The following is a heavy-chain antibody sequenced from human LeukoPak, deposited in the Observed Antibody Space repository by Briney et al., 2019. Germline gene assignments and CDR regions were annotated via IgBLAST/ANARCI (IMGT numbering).Heavy chain of an antibody. D-gene: IGHD3-10*01. CDR3: ARDRMVRGVMYLDV. Sequence: SETLSLTCTVSGGSISSHYWSWIRQPPGKGLEWIGYIYYSGSTNYNPSLKSRVTISVDTSKNQFSLKLSSVTAADTAVYYCARDRMVRGVMYLDVWGKGTTVTVSS. CDR1: GGSISSHY. V-gene: IGHV4-59*11. J-gene: IGHJ6*04. CDR2: IYYSGST.